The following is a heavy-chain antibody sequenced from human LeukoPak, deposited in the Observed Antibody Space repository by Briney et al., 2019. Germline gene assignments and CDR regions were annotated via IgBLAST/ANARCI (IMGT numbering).Heavy chain of an antibody. CDR2: ISSSSSYI. J-gene: IGHJ4*02. V-gene: IGHV3-21*01. CDR1: GFTFSSYS. D-gene: IGHD3-10*01. Sequence: GGSLRLSCAASGFTFSSYSMNWVRQAPGKGLEWVSSISSSSSYIYYADSVKGRFTISRDNSKNMLYLQMNSLRAEDTAVYYCARDVYYGSGPLGYWGQGTLVTVSS. CDR3: ARDVYYGSGPLGY.